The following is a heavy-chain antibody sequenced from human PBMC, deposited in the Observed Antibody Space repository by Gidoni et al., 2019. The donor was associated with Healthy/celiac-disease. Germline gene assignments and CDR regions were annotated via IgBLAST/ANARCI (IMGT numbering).Heavy chain of an antibody. V-gene: IGHV3-30-3*01. CDR2: ISYDGSNK. D-gene: IGHD3-22*01. J-gene: IGHJ4*02. CDR3: AREWTYYYDSSGYNFDY. Sequence: QVQLEESGGGVVQPGRSLRLSCAASGFTFSSYAMHWVRQAPGKGLEWVAVISYDGSNKYYADSVKGRFTISRDNSKNTLYLQMNSLRAEDTAVYYCAREWTYYYDSSGYNFDYWGQGTLVTVSS. CDR1: GFTFSSYA.